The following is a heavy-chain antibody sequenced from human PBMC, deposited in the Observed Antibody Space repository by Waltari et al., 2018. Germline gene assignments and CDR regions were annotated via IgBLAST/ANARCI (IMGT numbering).Heavy chain of an antibody. CDR1: GFRFSNKW. CDR3: ARDWNWGFDY. V-gene: IGHV3-7*01. J-gene: IGHJ4*02. Sequence: EVQLVESGGGLVQPGGSLRLSCAASGFRFSNKWMSWVRQAPGKGLEWVANMKEDGTQKYYVDSVRGRFTISRDNTKNTLYLQMNSLRVEDTAVYYCARDWNWGFDYWGQGTLVTVSS. D-gene: IGHD7-27*01. CDR2: MKEDGTQK.